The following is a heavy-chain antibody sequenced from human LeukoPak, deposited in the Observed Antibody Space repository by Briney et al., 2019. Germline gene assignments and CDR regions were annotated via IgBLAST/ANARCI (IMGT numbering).Heavy chain of an antibody. D-gene: IGHD6-13*01. Sequence: PSETLSLTCTVSGGSISSSSYYWGWIRQPPGKGLEWIGSIYYSGSTYYNPSLKSRVTISVDTSKNQFSLKLSSVTAADTAVYYCARANRGPREYSSSWSVPNWFDPWGQGTLVTVSS. V-gene: IGHV4-39*07. J-gene: IGHJ5*02. CDR2: IYYSGST. CDR3: ARANRGPREYSSSWSVPNWFDP. CDR1: GGSISSSSYY.